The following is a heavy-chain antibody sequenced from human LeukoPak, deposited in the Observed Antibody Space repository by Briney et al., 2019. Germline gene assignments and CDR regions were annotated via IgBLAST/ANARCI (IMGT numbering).Heavy chain of an antibody. V-gene: IGHV3-73*01. Sequence: PGGSLRLSCAASGFTFSGSAMHWVRQASGKGLEWVGRIRSKANSYATAYAASVKGRFTISRDDSENTAYLQMNSLKTEDTAVYYCTRDDYSFDYWGQGTLVTVSS. CDR1: GFTFSGSA. CDR2: IRSKANSYAT. J-gene: IGHJ4*02. CDR3: TRDDYSFDY. D-gene: IGHD2-21*02.